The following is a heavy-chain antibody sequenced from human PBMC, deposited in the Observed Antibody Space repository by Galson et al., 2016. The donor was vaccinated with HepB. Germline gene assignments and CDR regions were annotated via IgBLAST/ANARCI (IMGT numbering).Heavy chain of an antibody. CDR2: IFPDDFDT. J-gene: IGHJ4*02. CDR3: ARPTNDAYEYDSSGFSY. Sequence: QSGAEVKKPGESLKISCRGSGYTFNDYWIAWVRQVPGKGLEYMGMIFPDDFDTRYSPSFQGHVTISVDRSTNTAYLQWTRLRASDTATYFCARPTNDAYEYDSSGFSYWGQGTRVIVSS. D-gene: IGHD3-22*01. V-gene: IGHV5-51*01. CDR1: GYTFNDYW.